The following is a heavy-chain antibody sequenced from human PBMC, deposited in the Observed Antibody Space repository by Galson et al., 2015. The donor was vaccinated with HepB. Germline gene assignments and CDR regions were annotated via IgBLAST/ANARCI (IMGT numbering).Heavy chain of an antibody. CDR1: GFTFSSYS. D-gene: IGHD2-21*02. Sequence: SLRLSCAASGFTFSSYSMNWVRQAPGKGLEWVSYISSSSSTIHYADSVKGRFTISRDNAKNSLYLQMNSLRDEDTAVYYCARDPAGIAHCGGDCLSGWFDPWGQGTLVTVSS. CDR2: ISSSSSTI. V-gene: IGHV3-48*02. J-gene: IGHJ5*02. CDR3: ARDPAGIAHCGGDCLSGWFDP.